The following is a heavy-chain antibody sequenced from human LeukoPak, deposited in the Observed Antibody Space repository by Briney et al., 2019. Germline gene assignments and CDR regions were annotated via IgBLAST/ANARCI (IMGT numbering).Heavy chain of an antibody. CDR3: AKGSGYYTYNWFDP. CDR1: GYIFSSYG. J-gene: IGHJ5*02. V-gene: IGHV3-30*02. Sequence: GGSLTLSCAASGYIFSSYGMHWVRHAPGKGLEWVAFMRYDGTNKYYADSVRGRFTISRDDSTNTVYLEMNSLRGEDTAVYYCAKGSGYYTYNWFDPWGQGTLVTVSS. CDR2: MRYDGTNK. D-gene: IGHD3-3*01.